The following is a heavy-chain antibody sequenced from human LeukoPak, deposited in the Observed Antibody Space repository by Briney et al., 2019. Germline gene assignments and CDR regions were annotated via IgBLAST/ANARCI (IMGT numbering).Heavy chain of an antibody. CDR2: INTHSGNP. CDR3: AQGILSFDL. Sequence: ASVKVSCKASGYSFNSQGTEWVRQAPGQGLERMGWINTHSGNPTYAQRFTGRFVFSLDASVSTAYLQISSLKAADTAIYSCAQGILSFDLWGQGTMVTVSS. CDR1: GYSFNSQG. J-gene: IGHJ3*01. V-gene: IGHV7-4-1*02.